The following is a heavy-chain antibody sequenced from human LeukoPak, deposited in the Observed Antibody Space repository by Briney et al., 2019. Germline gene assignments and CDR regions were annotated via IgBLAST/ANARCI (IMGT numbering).Heavy chain of an antibody. CDR3: AKDHYYGSGRSPYYMDV. J-gene: IGHJ6*03. CDR1: GFTFSSYG. Sequence: GSLRLSCAASGFTFSSYGMHWVRQAPGKGLEWVAFIRYDGSNKYYADSVKGRFTISRDNSKNTPYLQMNSLRAEDTAVYYCAKDHYYGSGRSPYYMDVWGKGTTVTISS. CDR2: IRYDGSNK. D-gene: IGHD3-10*01. V-gene: IGHV3-30*02.